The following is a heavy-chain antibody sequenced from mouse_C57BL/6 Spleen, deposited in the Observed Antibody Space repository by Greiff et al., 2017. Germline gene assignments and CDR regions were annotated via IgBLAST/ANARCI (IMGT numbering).Heavy chain of an antibody. J-gene: IGHJ3*01. V-gene: IGHV6-6*01. CDR1: GFTFSDAW. CDR3: TIFYYYGSSSWFAY. Sequence: EVQLVESGGGLVQPGGSMKLSCAASGFTFSDAWMDWVRQSPEKGLEWVAEIRNKANNHATYYAESVKGRFTISRDDSKSSVYLQMNSLRAEDTGIYYCTIFYYYGSSSWFAYWGQGTLVTVSA. D-gene: IGHD1-1*01. CDR2: IRNKANNHAT.